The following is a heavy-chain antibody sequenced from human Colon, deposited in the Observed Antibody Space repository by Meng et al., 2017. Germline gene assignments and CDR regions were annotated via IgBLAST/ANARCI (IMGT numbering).Heavy chain of an antibody. D-gene: IGHD6-6*01. Sequence: QVQLMQSWAEVKTPGSSVRVSFKASGGSFDNCASSWWRQAPGQGLERVGGIIPGVGTTNYAQRFQGRVTITTDRSAGTVFMQLNSLRFEDTAVYYCARDRRNYYLDLWGQGILVVASS. J-gene: IGHJ4*02. CDR1: GGSFDNCA. CDR3: ARDRRNYYLDL. CDR2: IIPGVGTT. V-gene: IGHV1-69*05.